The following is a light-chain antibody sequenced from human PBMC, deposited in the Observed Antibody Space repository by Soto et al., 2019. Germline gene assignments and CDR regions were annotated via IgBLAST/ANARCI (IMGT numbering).Light chain of an antibody. V-gene: IGKV1-27*01. CDR1: QDIRNY. CDR2: AAS. CDR3: QTYYGAPDT. J-gene: IGKJ3*01. Sequence: DIQMTQSPSSLSASVGDRVTITCRSSQDIRNYLAWHQQKPGKVPELLIYAASTLQSGVPSRFSGSGSGTDFTLTINSLQPEDVATYYCQTYYGAPDTFGPGTKVDIK.